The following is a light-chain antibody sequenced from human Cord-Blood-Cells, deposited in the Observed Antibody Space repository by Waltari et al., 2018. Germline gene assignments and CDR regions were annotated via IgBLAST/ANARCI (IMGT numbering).Light chain of an antibody. V-gene: IGLV2-14*01. Sequence: QSALTQPASVSGSPGQSITISCPGTSGAVGGLNSSPCYQQHPGKAPKLMIYDVSKRPSGVSNRFSGSKSGNTASLTISGLQAEDEADYYCSSYTSSSTVFGGGTKLTVL. CDR3: SSYTSSSTV. CDR1: SGAVGGLNS. CDR2: DVS. J-gene: IGLJ2*01.